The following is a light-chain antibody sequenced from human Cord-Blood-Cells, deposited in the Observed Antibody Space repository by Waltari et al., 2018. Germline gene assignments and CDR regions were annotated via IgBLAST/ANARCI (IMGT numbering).Light chain of an antibody. Sequence: QSALTQPASVSGSPGQSITISCTGTSSDVGSYNLVSWYQQPQGKAPKLMIYEGSKRPSGVSNRFSGSKSGNTASLTISGLQAEDEADYYCCSYAGSRYVFGTGTKVTVL. CDR2: EGS. J-gene: IGLJ1*01. CDR3: CSYAGSRYV. CDR1: SSDVGSYNL. V-gene: IGLV2-23*01.